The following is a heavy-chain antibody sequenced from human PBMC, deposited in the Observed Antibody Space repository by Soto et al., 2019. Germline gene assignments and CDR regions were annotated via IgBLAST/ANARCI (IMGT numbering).Heavy chain of an antibody. CDR3: ARAGGGYCSSTSCYPQNWFDP. Sequence: GGSLRLSCAASGFTFSSYGMHWVRQAPGKGLEWVAVIWYDGSNKYYADSVKGRFTISRDNSKNTLYLQMNSLRAEDTAVYYCARAGGGYCSSTSCYPQNWFDPWGQGTLVTVSS. V-gene: IGHV3-33*01. J-gene: IGHJ5*02. CDR2: IWYDGSNK. D-gene: IGHD2-2*01. CDR1: GFTFSSYG.